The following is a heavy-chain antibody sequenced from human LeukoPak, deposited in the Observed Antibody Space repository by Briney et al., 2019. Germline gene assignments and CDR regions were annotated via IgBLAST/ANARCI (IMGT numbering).Heavy chain of an antibody. D-gene: IGHD2-8*01. Sequence: PSETLSLTCTVSGDSLNSGSYYWGWIRQPPGKGLEWFGSISHRGNTYYNPSLRSRVTISVETSNNQLSLKLTSVTAADTAVYYCARLYEGKRPPDYWGQGTLVTVSS. CDR2: ISHRGNT. V-gene: IGHV4-39*01. CDR3: ARLYEGKRPPDY. J-gene: IGHJ4*02. CDR1: GDSLNSGSYY.